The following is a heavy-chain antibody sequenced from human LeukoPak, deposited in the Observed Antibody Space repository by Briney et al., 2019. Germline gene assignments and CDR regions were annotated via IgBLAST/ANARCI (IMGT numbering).Heavy chain of an antibody. CDR3: AKDQRRAAAGRQYFYYGMDV. D-gene: IGHD6-13*01. CDR2: IGGSGGST. Sequence: GASLRLSCAASGFTFSSYAMSWVRQAPGKGLEWVSAIGGSGGSTYYADSVKGRFTISRDNSKNTLYLQMNSLRAEDTAVYYCAKDQRRAAAGRQYFYYGMDVWGQGTTVTVSS. J-gene: IGHJ6*02. V-gene: IGHV3-23*01. CDR1: GFTFSSYA.